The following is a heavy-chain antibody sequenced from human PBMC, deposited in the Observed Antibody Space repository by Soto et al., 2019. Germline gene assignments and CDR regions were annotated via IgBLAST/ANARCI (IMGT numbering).Heavy chain of an antibody. V-gene: IGHV1-3*04. D-gene: IGHD4-17*01. J-gene: IGHJ4*02. CDR2: INTDNGDA. CDR1: GYTFTSYS. CDR3: ARIAADYGDYLFDY. Sequence: GASVKVSCKASGYTFTSYSIHWVRQAPGQGLEWIGWINTDNGDAKYSQKFQGRVTITADESTSTAYMELSSLRSEDTAVYYCARIAADYGDYLFDYWGQGTLVTVSS.